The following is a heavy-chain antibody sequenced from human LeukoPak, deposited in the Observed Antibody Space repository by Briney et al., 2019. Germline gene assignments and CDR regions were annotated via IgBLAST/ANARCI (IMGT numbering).Heavy chain of an antibody. V-gene: IGHV4-39*07. CDR1: GGSISSSSYY. Sequence: SETLSLTCTVSGGSISSSSYYWGWIRQPPGKGLEWIGSIYYSGSTYNNPSLKSRVTISVDTSKNQFSLKLSSVTAADTAVYYCARVVGQQLEDYYFDYWGQGTLVTVSS. D-gene: IGHD6-13*01. J-gene: IGHJ4*02. CDR3: ARVVGQQLEDYYFDY. CDR2: IYYSGST.